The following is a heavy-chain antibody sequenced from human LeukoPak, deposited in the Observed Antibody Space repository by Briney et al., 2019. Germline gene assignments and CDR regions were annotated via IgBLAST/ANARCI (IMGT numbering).Heavy chain of an antibody. Sequence: ASVTVSFKASGYTFTDNYLHWVRQAPGQGVEWMGWINPKNGGTYYAQNLQGRVTMTRDTSISTAYMELSTLRSDDTAVYYCARGPGPKAFDVWGQGTMVTVST. V-gene: IGHV1-2*02. CDR1: GYTFTDNY. CDR3: ARGPGPKAFDV. CDR2: INPKNGGT. J-gene: IGHJ3*01.